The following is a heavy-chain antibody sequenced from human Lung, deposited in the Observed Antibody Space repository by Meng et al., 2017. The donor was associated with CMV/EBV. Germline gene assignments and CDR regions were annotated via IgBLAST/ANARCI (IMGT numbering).Heavy chain of an antibody. Sequence: GESLKISCAASRFTFSSYSMTWVRQAPGKGLEWVSVISGSGGKTHYADSVKGRFTISRDNSKNTLCLQMNSLRAEDTAVYYCAKVYQWLLLGPVDYWGQGTLVXVSS. CDR3: AKVYQWLLLGPVDY. D-gene: IGHD3-22*01. V-gene: IGHV3-23*01. CDR1: RFTFSSYS. CDR2: ISGSGGKT. J-gene: IGHJ4*02.